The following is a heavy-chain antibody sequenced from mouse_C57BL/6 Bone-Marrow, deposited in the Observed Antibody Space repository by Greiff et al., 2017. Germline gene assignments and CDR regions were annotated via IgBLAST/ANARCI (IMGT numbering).Heavy chain of an antibody. J-gene: IGHJ4*01. CDR2: INPNYGTT. CDR1: GYSFTDYY. Sequence: VQLQQSGPELVKPGASVKISCKASGYSFTDYYMNWVKQSNGKSLEWIGVINPNYGTTSYNQKFKGKATLTVDPSSSTAYLQLNSLTSEDSAVYYFARSAQDRFLYAMDYWGQGTSVTVSS. V-gene: IGHV1-39*01. D-gene: IGHD3-2*02. CDR3: ARSAQDRFLYAMDY.